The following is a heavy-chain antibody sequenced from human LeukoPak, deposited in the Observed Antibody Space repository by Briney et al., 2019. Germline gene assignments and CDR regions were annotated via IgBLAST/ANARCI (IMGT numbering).Heavy chain of an antibody. D-gene: IGHD3-22*01. CDR3: ARGVAYYYDSSGKILDY. CDR2: IKQDGSEK. J-gene: IGHJ4*02. V-gene: IGHV3-7*01. Sequence: PGGSLRLSCAASGFTFSSYWMSWVRQAPGKGLEWVANIKQDGSEKYYVDSVKGRFTISRDNAKNSLYLQMNSPRAEDTAVYYCARGVAYYYDSSGKILDYWGQGTLVTVSS. CDR1: GFTFSSYW.